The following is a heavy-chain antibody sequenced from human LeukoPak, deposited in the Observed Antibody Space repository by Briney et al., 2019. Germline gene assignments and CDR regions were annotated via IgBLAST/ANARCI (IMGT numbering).Heavy chain of an antibody. V-gene: IGHV4-34*01. CDR2: INHSGST. CDR3: ARESPIVVATSFDY. D-gene: IGHD3-22*01. Sequence: SETLSLTCAVYGGSFSGYYWSWIRQPPGKGLEWIGEINHSGSTNYNPSLKSRVTISVDTSKNQFSLKLSSVTAADTAVYYCARESPIVVATSFDYWGQGTLVTVSS. J-gene: IGHJ4*02. CDR1: GGSFSGYY.